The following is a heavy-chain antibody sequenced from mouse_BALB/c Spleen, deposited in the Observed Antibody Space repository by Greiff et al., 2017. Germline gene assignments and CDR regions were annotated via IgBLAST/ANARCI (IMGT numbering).Heavy chain of an antibody. Sequence: EVKLVESGGGLVQPGGSLKLSCAASGFDFSRYWMSWVRQAPGKGLEWIGEINPDSSTINYTPSLKDKFIISRDNAKNTLYLQMSKVRSEDTALYYCARNLPYAMDYWGQGTSVTVSS. J-gene: IGHJ4*01. V-gene: IGHV4-1*02. CDR2: INPDSSTI. CDR3: ARNLPYAMDY. CDR1: GFDFSRYW.